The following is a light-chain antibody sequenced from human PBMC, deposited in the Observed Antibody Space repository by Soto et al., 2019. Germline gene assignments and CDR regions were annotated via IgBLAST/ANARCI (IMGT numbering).Light chain of an antibody. CDR3: QQRNHWLI. CDR1: QGVRSY. Sequence: EIVLTQSPATLSLSPGERATLSCRASQGVRSYLAWYQQKPGQAPRLLIYDASNRATGIPARFSGSGSGTDFTITISSLESEDFAVYYCQQRNHWLIFGGGTKVEIK. J-gene: IGKJ4*01. V-gene: IGKV3-11*01. CDR2: DAS.